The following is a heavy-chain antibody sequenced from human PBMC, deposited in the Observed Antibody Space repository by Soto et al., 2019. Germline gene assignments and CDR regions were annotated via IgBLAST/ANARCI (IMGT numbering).Heavy chain of an antibody. CDR1: GGTFSSYA. D-gene: IGHD2-2*01. J-gene: IGHJ6*02. Sequence: ASVKVSCKASGGTFSSYAISWVRQAPGQGLEWMGGIIPIFGTANYAQKFQGRVTITADESTSTAYMELSSLRSEDTAVYYCATRGTSPYYYYYGMDVWGQGTTVAVSS. CDR3: ATRGTSPYYYYYGMDV. V-gene: IGHV1-69*13. CDR2: IIPIFGTA.